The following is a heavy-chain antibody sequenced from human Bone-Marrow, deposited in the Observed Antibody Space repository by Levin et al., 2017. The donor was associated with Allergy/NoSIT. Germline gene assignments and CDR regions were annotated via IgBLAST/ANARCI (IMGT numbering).Heavy chain of an antibody. D-gene: IGHD6-19*01. CDR1: GGSISSSSYY. Sequence: SQTLSLTCTVSGGSISSSSYYWGWIRQPPGKGLEWIGSIYYSGSTYYNPSLKSRVTISVDTSKNQFSLKLSSVTAADTAVYYCASLAVAGLNFDYWGQGTLVTVSS. V-gene: IGHV4-39*01. J-gene: IGHJ4*02. CDR2: IYYSGST. CDR3: ASLAVAGLNFDY.